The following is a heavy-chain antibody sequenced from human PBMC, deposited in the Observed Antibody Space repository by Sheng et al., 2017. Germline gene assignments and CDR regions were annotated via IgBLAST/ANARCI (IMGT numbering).Heavy chain of an antibody. Sequence: QVQLQESGPGLVKPSETLSLTCTVSGGSISSYYWSWIRQPPGKGLEWIGYIYYSGSTNYNPSLKSRVTISVDTSKNQFSLKLSSVTAADTAVYYCARGTTTGLLPFDYWGQGTLVTVSS. CDR3: ARGTTTGLLPFDY. CDR1: GGSISSYY. D-gene: IGHD1-26*01. V-gene: IGHV4-59*01. J-gene: IGHJ4*02. CDR2: IYYSGST.